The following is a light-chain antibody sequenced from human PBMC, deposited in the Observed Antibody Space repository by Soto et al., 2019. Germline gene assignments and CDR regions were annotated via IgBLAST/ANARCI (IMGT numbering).Light chain of an antibody. J-gene: IGKJ5*01. CDR1: QGIRND. V-gene: IGKV1-17*01. Sequence: DIQITHSPSSRSASVVDGVTIAFRASQGIRNDLARYQQKPGKAPKRLIYAASSLQSGVPSRFSGSGSGTEFTLTISSLQPEDFATYYCLQHDSYPITFGQGTRLEIK. CDR3: LQHDSYPIT. CDR2: AAS.